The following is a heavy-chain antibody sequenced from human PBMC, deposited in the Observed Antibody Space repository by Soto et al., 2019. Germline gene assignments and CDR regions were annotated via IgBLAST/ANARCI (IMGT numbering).Heavy chain of an antibody. Sequence: GGSLRLSCAASGFTFSSYWMHWVRQAPGKGLVWVSRINSDGSSTSYADSVKGRFTISRDNAKNTLYLQMSSLRAEDTAVYYCARDGTYYDFWSGYYGMDVWGQGTTVTVSS. CDR2: INSDGSST. V-gene: IGHV3-74*01. D-gene: IGHD3-3*01. CDR3: ARDGTYYDFWSGYYGMDV. CDR1: GFTFSSYW. J-gene: IGHJ6*02.